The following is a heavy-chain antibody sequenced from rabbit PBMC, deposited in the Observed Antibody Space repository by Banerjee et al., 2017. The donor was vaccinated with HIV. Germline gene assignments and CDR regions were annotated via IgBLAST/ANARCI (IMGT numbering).Heavy chain of an antibody. V-gene: IGHV1S45*01. CDR3: ARDMGVAAGYYFKL. CDR1: GFSFSSSYY. J-gene: IGHJ4*01. Sequence: QEQLEESGGGLVKPEGSLTLTCKASGFSFSSSYYMCWVRQAPGKGLEWIACIYGADTDNTYYATWAKGRFTISSHNAQNSLYLQLNSLTAADTATYFCARDMGVAAGYYFKLWGPGTLVTVS. CDR2: IYGADTDNT. D-gene: IGHD4-1*01.